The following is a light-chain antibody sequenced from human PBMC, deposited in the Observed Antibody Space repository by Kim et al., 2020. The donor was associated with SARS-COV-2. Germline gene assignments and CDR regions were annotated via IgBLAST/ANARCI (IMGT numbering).Light chain of an antibody. J-gene: IGLJ3*02. CDR2: RNN. V-gene: IGLV10-54*04. CDR3: SAWDSSLNVWV. Sequence: QAGLTQPPSVSKGLGQTATLTCTGNNNNVGNQGAAWLQQHQGHPPKLLSYRNNNRPSGISERFSASRPGDTASLTITGLQPEDETDYYCSAWDSSLNVWVFGGGTQLTV. CDR1: NNNVGNQG.